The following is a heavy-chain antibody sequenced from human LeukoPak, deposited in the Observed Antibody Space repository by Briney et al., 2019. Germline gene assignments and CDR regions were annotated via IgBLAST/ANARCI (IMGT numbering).Heavy chain of an antibody. D-gene: IGHD5-18*01. V-gene: IGHV4-34*01. CDR3: ASSVDTAMVGVY. CDR2: MNHSGST. Sequence: SETLSLTCAVYGGSFSGYHCTWIRQPPGKGLEWIGEMNHSGSTNYNPSLKSRVTISLDTSKNQFSLKLSSVTAADTAVYYCASSVDTAMVGVYWGQGTLVTVSS. CDR1: GGSFSGYH. J-gene: IGHJ4*02.